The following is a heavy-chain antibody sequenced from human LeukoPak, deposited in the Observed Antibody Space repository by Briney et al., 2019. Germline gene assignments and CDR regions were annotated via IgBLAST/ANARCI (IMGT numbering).Heavy chain of an antibody. CDR1: GGTFSGYA. J-gene: IGHJ6*03. CDR3: ASHGERALVNYYYMDV. Sequence: GASVKVSCKASGGTFSGYAISWVRQAPGQGLEWMGGIIPIFGTANYAQKFQGRVTITADKSTSTAYMELSRLRSDDTAVYYCASHGERALVNYYYMDVWGKGTTVTVSS. V-gene: IGHV1-69*06. CDR2: IIPIFGTA. D-gene: IGHD6-13*01.